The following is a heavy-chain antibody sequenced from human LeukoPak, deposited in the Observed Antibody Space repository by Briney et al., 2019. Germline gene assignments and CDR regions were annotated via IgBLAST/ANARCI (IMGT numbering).Heavy chain of an antibody. CDR2: IYYSGGT. V-gene: IGHV4-39*07. J-gene: IGHJ2*01. Sequence: SSETLSLTCTVSGGSISSSSYYWGWIRQPPGKGLEWIGSIYYSGGTYYNPSLKSRVTISVDTSKNQFSLKLSSVTAADTAVYYCASWGYCSSTSCYKVAANWYFDLWGRGTLVTVSS. D-gene: IGHD2-2*02. CDR1: GGSISSSSYY. CDR3: ASWGYCSSTSCYKVAANWYFDL.